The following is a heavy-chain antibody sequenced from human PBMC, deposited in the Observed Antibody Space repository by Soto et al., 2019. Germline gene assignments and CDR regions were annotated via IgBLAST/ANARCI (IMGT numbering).Heavy chain of an antibody. CDR1: GFTFNYFW. Sequence: EVQLVESGGGLVQPGGSLRLSCTASGFTFNYFWMHWVRQAPGKGLVWVSRIHSDGSSTTYADSVKGRFTISRDDAKNXXXXXXXXXXXXDXAXXXXXXXNYGGFDYWGQGTLVTVSS. D-gene: IGHD4-17*01. CDR3: XXXNYGGFDY. V-gene: IGHV3-74*01. CDR2: IHSDGSST. J-gene: IGHJ4*02.